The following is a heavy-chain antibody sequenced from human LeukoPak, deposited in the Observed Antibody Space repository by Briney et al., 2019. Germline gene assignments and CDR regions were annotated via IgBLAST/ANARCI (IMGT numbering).Heavy chain of an antibody. CDR3: ARDSGTPLPPGFDI. V-gene: IGHV3-21*01. CDR1: GFTFSSYG. CDR2: ISSSSSYI. J-gene: IGHJ3*02. Sequence: GGSLRLSCAASGFTFSSYGVHWVRQAPGKGLEWVSSISSSSSYIYYADSVKGRFTISRDNAKNSLYLQMNSLRAEDTAVYYCARDSGTPLPPGFDIWGQGTMVTVSS. D-gene: IGHD3-10*01.